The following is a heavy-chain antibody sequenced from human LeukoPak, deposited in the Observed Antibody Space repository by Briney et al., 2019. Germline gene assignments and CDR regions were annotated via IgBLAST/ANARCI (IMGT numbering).Heavy chain of an antibody. CDR1: GYTLTELS. Sequence: GASVKVSCKVSGYTLTELSMHWVRQAPGKGLEWMGDFDPEDGETIYAQKFQGRVTMTEDTSTDTAYMELSSLRSEDTAVYYCATDMIAVAAKEMDYWGQGTLVTVSS. D-gene: IGHD6-19*01. CDR2: FDPEDGET. V-gene: IGHV1-24*01. CDR3: ATDMIAVAAKEMDY. J-gene: IGHJ4*02.